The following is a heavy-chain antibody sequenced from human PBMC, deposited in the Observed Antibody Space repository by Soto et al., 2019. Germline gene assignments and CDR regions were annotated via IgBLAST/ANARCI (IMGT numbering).Heavy chain of an antibody. Sequence: SLRLSCAASGFTVSSNYMSWVRQAPGKGLEWVSVIYSGGSTYYADSVKGRFTISRDNSKNTLYLQMNSLRAEDTAVYYCARHSPLAMAKNYYYYYMDVWGKGTTVTVSS. CDR3: ARHSPLAMAKNYYYYYMDV. J-gene: IGHJ6*03. CDR2: IYSGGST. D-gene: IGHD5-18*01. V-gene: IGHV3-66*04. CDR1: GFTVSSNY.